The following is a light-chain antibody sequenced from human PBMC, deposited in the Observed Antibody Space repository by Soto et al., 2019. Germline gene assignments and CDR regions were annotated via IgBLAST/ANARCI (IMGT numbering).Light chain of an antibody. V-gene: IGKV3-20*01. J-gene: IGKJ1*01. Sequence: ELVLTQSPGTLSLSPGERVTLFCRASQTVGASYLAWYQQKPGQAPSLLIYGGSIRATGIPDRFSGSGSGPDFALTISILEPEDFAVYYCQQYGISPWTFGQGTKVEIK. CDR1: QTVGASY. CDR3: QQYGISPWT. CDR2: GGS.